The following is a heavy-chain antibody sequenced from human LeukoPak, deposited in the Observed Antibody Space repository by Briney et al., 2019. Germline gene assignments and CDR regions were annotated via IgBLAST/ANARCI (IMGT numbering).Heavy chain of an antibody. V-gene: IGHV1-8*02. CDR1: GYTFTSYG. CDR3: ARLCSSTSCGPTGAFDI. Sequence: GASVKVSCKASGYTFTSYGISWVRQATGQGLEWMGWMNPNSGNTGYAQKFQGRVTMTRNTSISTAYMELSSLRSEDTAVYYCARLCSSTSCGPTGAFDIWGQGTMVTVSS. CDR2: MNPNSGNT. D-gene: IGHD2-2*01. J-gene: IGHJ3*02.